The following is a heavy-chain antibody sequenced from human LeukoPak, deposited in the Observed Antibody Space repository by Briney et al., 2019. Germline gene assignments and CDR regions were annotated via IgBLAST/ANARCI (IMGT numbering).Heavy chain of an antibody. D-gene: IGHD7-27*01. CDR2: ITAFNGNT. V-gene: IGHV1-18*01. Sequence: ASVKVSCKASGFALTTYNIVWLRQAPGQGLEWVGWITAFNGNTDYAQKVQGRVTITADESTSSPYMELSSLRSEDTAVYYCARGNWGDAFDNWGQGTMVTVSS. CDR1: GFALTTYN. J-gene: IGHJ3*02. CDR3: ARGNWGDAFDN.